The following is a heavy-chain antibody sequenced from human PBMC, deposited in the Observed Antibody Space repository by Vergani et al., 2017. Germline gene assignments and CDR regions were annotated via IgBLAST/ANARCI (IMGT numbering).Heavy chain of an antibody. D-gene: IGHD7-27*01. V-gene: IGHV4-38-2*02. CDR2: IYHSGST. CDR1: GYSISSGYY. J-gene: IGHJ4*02. Sequence: QVQLQESGPGLVKPSETLSLTCTVSGYSISSGYYWGWIRQPPGKGLEWIGSIYHSGSTYYNPSLKSRVTISVDTSKNQFSLKLSSVTAADTAVYYCARLGIRELNYGGQGTLVTVSS. CDR3: ARLGIRELNY.